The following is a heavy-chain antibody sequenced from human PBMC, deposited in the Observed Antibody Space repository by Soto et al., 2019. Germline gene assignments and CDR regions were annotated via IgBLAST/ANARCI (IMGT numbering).Heavy chain of an antibody. D-gene: IGHD1-26*01. J-gene: IGHJ4*02. CDR3: ARRGSGSYYAY. CDR1: GFTFSSYA. Sequence: EVQLLESGGGLVQPGGSLRLSCAASGFTFSSYAMRWVRQAPVKGLEWVSAISGSGGSTYYADSGKGRFTISRDNSKNTLYLQMNSLRAEDTAVDYGARRGSGSYYAYWGQGTLVTVSS. V-gene: IGHV3-23*01. CDR2: ISGSGGST.